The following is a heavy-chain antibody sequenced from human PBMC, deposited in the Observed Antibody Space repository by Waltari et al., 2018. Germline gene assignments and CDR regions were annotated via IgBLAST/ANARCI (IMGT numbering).Heavy chain of an antibody. V-gene: IGHV4-34*01. J-gene: IGHJ6*03. CDR2: INKGERT. D-gene: IGHD3-3*01. CDR1: GGPFSGYY. CDR3: ARANTIFGVIRTWYYMDV. Sequence: QVQLQQWGAGLLKPSETLSLTCVVSGGPFSGYYCSWTREPPGKGLEWIGEINKGERTNYNPSLKSRVTISIDTSKIQFSLKLRSVTVADTAVYYCARANTIFGVIRTWYYMDVWGKGTPVTVSS.